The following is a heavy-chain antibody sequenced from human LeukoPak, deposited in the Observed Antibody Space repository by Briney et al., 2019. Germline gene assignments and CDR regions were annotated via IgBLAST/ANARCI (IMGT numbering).Heavy chain of an antibody. J-gene: IGHJ4*02. CDR1: GGSFSGYY. CDR2: INHSGST. CDR3: AREGYYDSSGYAGSATVRWTHHFDY. Sequence: SETLSLTCAVYGGSFSGYYWSWIRQPPGKGLEWIGEINHSGSTNYNPSLKNRVTISVDTSKNQFSLKLSSVTAADAAVYYCAREGYYDSSGYAGSATVRWTHHFDYWGQGTLVTVSS. D-gene: IGHD3-22*01. V-gene: IGHV4-34*01.